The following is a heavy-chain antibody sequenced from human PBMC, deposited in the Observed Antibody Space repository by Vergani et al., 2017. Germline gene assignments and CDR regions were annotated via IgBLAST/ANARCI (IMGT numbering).Heavy chain of an antibody. CDR2: ISSSSSYI. CDR3: ARDGVNDYDSSGTKDY. V-gene: IGHV3-21*01. Sequence: EVQLVDSGGGLVKPGGSLRLSCAASGFTFSSYSMNWVRQAPGKGLEWVSSISSSSSYIYYADSVKGRFTISRDNAKNSLYLQMNSLRAEDTAVYYCARDGVNDYDSSGTKDYWGQGTLVTVSS. CDR1: GFTFSSYS. D-gene: IGHD3-22*01. J-gene: IGHJ4*02.